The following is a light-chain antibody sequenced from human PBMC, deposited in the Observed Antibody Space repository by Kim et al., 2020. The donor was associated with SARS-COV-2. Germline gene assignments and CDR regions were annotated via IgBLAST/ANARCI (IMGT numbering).Light chain of an antibody. CDR1: QSVFSTSNSNNY. V-gene: IGKV4-1*01. Sequence: RATINCKSSQSVFSTSNSNNYLAWYQQRPRQPPKLLIYWASTRESGVPDRFSGSGSGTDFTLTIDSLQAEDVAVYYCQQYYSNPRTFGQGTKVEIK. J-gene: IGKJ1*01. CDR2: WAS. CDR3: QQYYSNPRT.